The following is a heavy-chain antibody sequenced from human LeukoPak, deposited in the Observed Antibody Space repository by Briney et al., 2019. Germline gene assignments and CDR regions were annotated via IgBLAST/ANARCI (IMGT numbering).Heavy chain of an antibody. CDR1: GFTFSSYG. V-gene: IGHV3-30*18. CDR3: AKDYCSGGSCYLNY. CDR2: ISYDGSNK. Sequence: GRSLRLSCAASGFTFSSYGMHWVRQAPGKGLEWAAVISYDGSNKYYADSVKGRFTISRDNSKNTLYLQMNSLRAEDTAVYYCAKDYCSGGSCYLNYWGQGTLVTVSS. J-gene: IGHJ4*02. D-gene: IGHD2-15*01.